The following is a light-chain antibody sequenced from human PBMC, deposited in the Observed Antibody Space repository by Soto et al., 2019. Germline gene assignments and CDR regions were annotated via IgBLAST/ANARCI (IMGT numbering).Light chain of an antibody. V-gene: IGKV4-1*01. Sequence: VMTPSPDSLAVALIKMSTINFKSSQSVLYSFSNKDFLAWYQQKPGQPPRLLIYWASTRESGVPDRFSGSGSGTDFTLTICRLEPEDFAVYYCYQYDSSPWTFGQGTKVDIK. CDR1: QSVLYSFSNKDF. J-gene: IGKJ1*01. CDR2: WAS. CDR3: YQYDSSPWT.